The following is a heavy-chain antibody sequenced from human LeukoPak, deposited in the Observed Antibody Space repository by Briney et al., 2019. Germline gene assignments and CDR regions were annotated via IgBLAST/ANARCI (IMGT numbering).Heavy chain of an antibody. Sequence: SETLSLTCAVSGGSFSGYYWTWIRQPPGKGLEWIGEINHSGSANYNPSLKSRVTISLDTSKNQFSLKLSSVTAEDTAVYYCARSAGDPHCFDIWGQGTMVTVSS. CDR3: ARSAGDPHCFDI. D-gene: IGHD4-17*01. CDR2: INHSGSA. J-gene: IGHJ3*02. CDR1: GGSFSGYY. V-gene: IGHV4-34*01.